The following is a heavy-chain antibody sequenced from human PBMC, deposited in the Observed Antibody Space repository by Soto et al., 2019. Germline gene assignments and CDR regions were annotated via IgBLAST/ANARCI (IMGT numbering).Heavy chain of an antibody. CDR1: GFTFSTTG. J-gene: IGHJ5*02. CDR3: AKDLYGAGWYKYFDP. V-gene: IGHV3-30*18. Sequence: QVHLVESGGGVVQPGRSLRLSCAASGFTFSTTGMHWVRQAPGKGLEWVAMISHDGGVKHYTDSVKGRFTISRDTSNNTVYLQMNSLRPEDTAMYHCAKDLYGAGWYKYFDPWGQGTLVTVSS. CDR2: ISHDGGVK. D-gene: IGHD6-19*01.